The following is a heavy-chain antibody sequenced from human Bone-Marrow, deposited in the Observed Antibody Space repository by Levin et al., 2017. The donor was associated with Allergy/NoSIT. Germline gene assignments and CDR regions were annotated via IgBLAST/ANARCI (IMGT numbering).Heavy chain of an antibody. V-gene: IGHV1-46*01. CDR3: ARAVGATNQFDY. D-gene: IGHD1-26*01. CDR2: INPSGGST. CDR1: GYTFTSYY. J-gene: IGHJ4*02. Sequence: GESLKISCKASGYTFTSYYMHWVRQAPGQGLEWMGIINPSGGSTSYAQKFQGRVTMTRDTSTSTVYMELSSLRSEDTAVYYCARAVGATNQFDYWGQGTLVTVSS.